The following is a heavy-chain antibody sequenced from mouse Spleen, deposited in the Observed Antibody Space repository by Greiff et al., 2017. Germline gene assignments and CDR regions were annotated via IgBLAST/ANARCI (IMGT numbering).Heavy chain of an antibody. D-gene: IGHD1-1*01. CDR2: IWRDGST. V-gene: IGHV2-6*02. CDR3: ARSHYYGSSDAMDY. J-gene: IGHJ4*01. Sequence: QVQLQQSGPGLVAPSQSLSITCTVSGFSFTSYGVHWVRQPPGKGLEWLVVIWRDGSTTYNSALKSRLRNRKDKVKSQVFLKMNSLQTDDTAMYYCARSHYYGSSDAMDYWGQGTPVTVPP. CDR1: GFSFTSYG.